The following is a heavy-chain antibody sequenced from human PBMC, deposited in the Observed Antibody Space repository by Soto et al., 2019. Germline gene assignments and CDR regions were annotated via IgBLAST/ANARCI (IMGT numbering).Heavy chain of an antibody. J-gene: IGHJ4*02. CDR3: AKGGPYSGSWYWLCSY. D-gene: IGHD6-13*01. Sequence: EVQLLESGGGLVPSGGSLRLSCEASGFNFDDYAMTWVRQAPGKGLEWVAAISGSGDSTFYADSVKGLFTVSRDKSKTTLYLQMNSLRPEDTAVYYCAKGGPYSGSWYWLCSYWGQGTLVTVSS. CDR2: ISGSGDST. CDR1: GFNFDDYA. V-gene: IGHV3-23*01.